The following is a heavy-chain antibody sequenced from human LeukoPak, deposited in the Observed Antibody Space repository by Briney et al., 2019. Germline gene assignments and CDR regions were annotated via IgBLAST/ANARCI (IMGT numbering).Heavy chain of an antibody. Sequence: PSETLSLTCAVSGGSISSGGYSWSWIRQPPGKGLEWIGYIYHSGSTYYNPSLKSRVTISVDRSKNQFSLKLSSVTAADTAVYYCARVYCGDFDYWGQGTLVTVSS. D-gene: IGHD2-21*01. CDR2: IYHSGST. J-gene: IGHJ4*02. V-gene: IGHV4-30-2*01. CDR1: GGSISSGGYS. CDR3: ARVYCGDFDY.